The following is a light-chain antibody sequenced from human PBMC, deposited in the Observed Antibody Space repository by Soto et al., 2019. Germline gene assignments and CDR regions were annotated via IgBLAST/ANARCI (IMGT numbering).Light chain of an antibody. Sequence: EIVLTQSPGTLSLSPGERATLSCRASQSVSSSYLAWYQQKPGQAPRLLIYGASSRATGIPDRFSGSGSGTDLTLTISRLEPEDFAVYYYHQYGSSLWTFGQGTKVEIK. J-gene: IGKJ1*01. CDR3: HQYGSSLWT. V-gene: IGKV3-20*01. CDR1: QSVSSSY. CDR2: GAS.